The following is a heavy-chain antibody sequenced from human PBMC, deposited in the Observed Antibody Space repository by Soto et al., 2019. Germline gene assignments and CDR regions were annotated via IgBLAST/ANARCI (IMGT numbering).Heavy chain of an antibody. Sequence: SETVSLTCAVYGGSFSIYYWTWIRQPPGKGLEWIGEINHSGSTNYNPSLKSRVTISVDTSKNQFSLKLSSVTAADTAVYYCARTPVTIFRGVPDYRGQGTLVTVSS. CDR1: GGSFSIYY. CDR2: INHSGST. J-gene: IGHJ4*02. D-gene: IGHD3-10*01. CDR3: ARTPVTIFRGVPDY. V-gene: IGHV4-34*01.